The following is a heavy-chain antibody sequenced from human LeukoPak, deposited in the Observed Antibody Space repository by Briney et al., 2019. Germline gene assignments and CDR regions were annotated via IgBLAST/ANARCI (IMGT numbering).Heavy chain of an antibody. D-gene: IGHD6-19*01. CDR1: GFSFSTYE. Sequence: GGSLRLSCAASGFSFSTYEMHWVRQAPGKGLEWVSDTSSSGSTVYYADSVKGRFTTSRDNANNYLYLQMQSLRAEDTAVYYCSLLAVASPQDYWGQGTLVTVSS. CDR2: TSSSGSTV. CDR3: SLLAVASPQDY. J-gene: IGHJ4*02. V-gene: IGHV3-48*03.